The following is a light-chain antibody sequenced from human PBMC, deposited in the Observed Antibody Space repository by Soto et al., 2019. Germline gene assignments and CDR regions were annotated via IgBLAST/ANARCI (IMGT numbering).Light chain of an antibody. CDR3: AAWDDSLSGVV. J-gene: IGLJ2*01. V-gene: IGLV1-47*01. CDR1: SSNIGSNY. Sequence: QSVLTQPPSASGTPGQRVTISCSGSSSNIGSNYVYWYQHLPGTAPKLLIYRNNQRPLGVPDRFSGSKSGTSASLAISGLRSEDEADYYCAAWDDSLSGVVFGGGTQLTVL. CDR2: RNN.